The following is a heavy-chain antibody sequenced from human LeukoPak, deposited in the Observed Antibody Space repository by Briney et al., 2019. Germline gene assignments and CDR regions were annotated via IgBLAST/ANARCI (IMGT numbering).Heavy chain of an antibody. Sequence: GGSLRLSCAASGFTFSRYWMSWVRQAPGKGLEWVANIKQDGSEKYYVDSVKVRFTIYRDNAKNSLYLQMNSLRAEDTAIYYCARAAGWFDPWGQGTLVTVSS. CDR3: ARAAGWFDP. V-gene: IGHV3-7*03. D-gene: IGHD6-19*01. CDR2: IKQDGSEK. J-gene: IGHJ5*02. CDR1: GFTFSRYW.